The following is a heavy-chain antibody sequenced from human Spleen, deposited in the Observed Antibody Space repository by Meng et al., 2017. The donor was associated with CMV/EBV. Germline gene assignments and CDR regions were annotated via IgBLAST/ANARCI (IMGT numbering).Heavy chain of an antibody. CDR2: ISWNSGSI. J-gene: IGHJ4*02. Sequence: GGSLRLSCAASGFTFDDYAMHWVRQAPGKGLEWVSGISWNSGSIGYADSVKGRFTISRDNAKNSLYLQMNSLRGEDTAVYYCARDESSGNYVDYYFDYWGQGTLVTVSS. V-gene: IGHV3-9*01. CDR1: GFTFDDYA. CDR3: ARDESSGNYVDYYFDY. D-gene: IGHD1-7*01.